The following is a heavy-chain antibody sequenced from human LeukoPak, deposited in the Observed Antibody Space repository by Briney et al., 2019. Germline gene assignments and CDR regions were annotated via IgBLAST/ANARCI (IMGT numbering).Heavy chain of an antibody. CDR3: ARFDSSGYYDSEYFQH. CDR1: GGTFSSYA. V-gene: IGHV1-69*05. Sequence: ASVKVSCKASGGTFSSYAISWVRQAPGQGLEWMGSIIPIFGTANYAQKFQGRVTITTDESTSTAYMELSSLRSEDTAVYYCARFDSSGYYDSEYFQHWGQGTLVTVSS. CDR2: IIPIFGTA. J-gene: IGHJ1*01. D-gene: IGHD3-22*01.